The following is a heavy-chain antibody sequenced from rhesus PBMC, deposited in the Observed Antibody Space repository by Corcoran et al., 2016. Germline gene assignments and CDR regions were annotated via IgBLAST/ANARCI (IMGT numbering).Heavy chain of an antibody. V-gene: IGHV3S5*01. CDR2: ISNCGGNT. D-gene: IGHD3-28*01. CDR1: GFTFSSYG. J-gene: IGHJ4*01. Sequence: EVQLVESGGGLVQPGGSLRLSCAASGFTFSSYGMSWVRQAPGKGLEWVSYISNCGGNTYSADSVKGRFTISRDNSKHPLSLQLNSLRAEDTAVYYCAKDRPYYYDSGFYFDYWGQGVLVTVSS. CDR3: AKDRPYYYDSGFYFDY.